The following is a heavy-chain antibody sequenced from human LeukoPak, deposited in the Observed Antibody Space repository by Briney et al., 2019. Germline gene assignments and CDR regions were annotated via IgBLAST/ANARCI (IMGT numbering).Heavy chain of an antibody. Sequence: SVKVSCKASGGTLSSYAISWVRQAPGQGLEWMGRIIPIFGTANYAQKFQGRVTITTDESTSTAYMELSSLRSEDTAVYYCARGRTYSGYDPGNWFDPWGQGTLVTVSS. CDR3: ARGRTYSGYDPGNWFDP. V-gene: IGHV1-69*05. D-gene: IGHD5-12*01. CDR2: IIPIFGTA. CDR1: GGTLSSYA. J-gene: IGHJ5*02.